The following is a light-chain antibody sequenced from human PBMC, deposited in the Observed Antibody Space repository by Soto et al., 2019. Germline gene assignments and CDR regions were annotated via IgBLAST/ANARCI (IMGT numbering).Light chain of an antibody. CDR3: QRYNNWTSPWT. V-gene: IGKV3-15*01. Sequence: TQVPAIVRGSPGVRATLSCRASQSVGSDSAWYQQKPGQAPALLIYALATSATGIPARFSGSGSGTEFTLTITSLQSEPYECYYCQRYNNWTSPWTFGQGTKVDIK. CDR1: QSVGSD. J-gene: IGKJ1*01. CDR2: ALA.